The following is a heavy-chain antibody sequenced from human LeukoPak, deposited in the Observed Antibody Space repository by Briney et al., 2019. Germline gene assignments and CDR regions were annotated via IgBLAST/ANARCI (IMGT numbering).Heavy chain of an antibody. D-gene: IGHD3-10*01. V-gene: IGHV1-18*04. J-gene: IGHJ5*02. CDR3: ARDRSRAYGSGSYYNSREWFDP. CDR2: ISAYNGNT. Sequence: ASVKVSCKASGYTFTSYGISWVRQAPGQGLEWMGWISAYNGNTNYAQKLQGRVTMTTDTSTSTAYMELRSLRSDDTAVYYCARDRSRAYGSGSYYNSREWFDPWGQGTLVTVSS. CDR1: GYTFTSYG.